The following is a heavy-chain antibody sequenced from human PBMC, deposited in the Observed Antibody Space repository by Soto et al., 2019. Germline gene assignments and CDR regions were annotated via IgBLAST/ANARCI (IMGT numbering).Heavy chain of an antibody. Sequence: GASVKVSCKASGYTFTGYYMHWVRQAPGQGLEWVGWINPNSGGTNYAQKFQGRVTMTRDTSISTAYMELSRLRSDDTAVYYCARVSGIAAADYYYYGMDVWGQGTTVTVSS. D-gene: IGHD6-13*01. V-gene: IGHV1-2*02. CDR2: INPNSGGT. CDR3: ARVSGIAAADYYYYGMDV. J-gene: IGHJ6*02. CDR1: GYTFTGYY.